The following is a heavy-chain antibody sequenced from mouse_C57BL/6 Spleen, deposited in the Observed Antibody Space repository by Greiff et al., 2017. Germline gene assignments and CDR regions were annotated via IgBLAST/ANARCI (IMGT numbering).Heavy chain of an antibody. D-gene: IGHD2-4*01. J-gene: IGHJ4*01. CDR3: ARAGLRRYYAMDY. CDR1: GFTFSDYG. V-gene: IGHV5-17*01. CDR2: ISSGSSTI. Sequence: EVQLVESGGGLVKPGGSLKLSCAASGFTFSDYGMHWVRQAPEKGLEWVAYISSGSSTIYYADTVKGRFTISRDNAKNTLFLQMTSLRSEDTAMYYCARAGLRRYYAMDYWGQGTSVTVSS.